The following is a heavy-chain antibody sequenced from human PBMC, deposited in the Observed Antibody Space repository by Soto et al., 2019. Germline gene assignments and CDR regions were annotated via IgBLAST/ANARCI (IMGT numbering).Heavy chain of an antibody. CDR2: INPYNGNT. CDR1: GYTFTRYT. V-gene: IGHV1-3*01. CDR3: ARDLSYSGFDY. D-gene: IGHD2-15*01. Sequence: GASVNVSCTASGYTFTRYTMNWVRQAHGQRLEWMGWINPYNGNTKSSQKFQDRVTMTADTSTSTAYMELRSLRSVDTAVYYCARDLSYSGFDYWGQGTLVTGSS. J-gene: IGHJ4*02.